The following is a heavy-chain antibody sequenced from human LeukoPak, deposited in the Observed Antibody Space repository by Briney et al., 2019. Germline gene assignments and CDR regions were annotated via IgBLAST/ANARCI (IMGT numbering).Heavy chain of an antibody. CDR1: GGSFSGYY. CDR2: INHSGTT. D-gene: IGHD6-19*01. Sequence: SETLSLTCAVYGGSFSGYYWSWIRQPPGKGLEWIGEINHSGTTNYNPSLKSRVTISVDTSKKQFSLKLSSVTAADTAVYYCARDLSIAVAGNWFDPWGQGTLVTVSS. J-gene: IGHJ5*02. CDR3: ARDLSIAVAGNWFDP. V-gene: IGHV4-34*01.